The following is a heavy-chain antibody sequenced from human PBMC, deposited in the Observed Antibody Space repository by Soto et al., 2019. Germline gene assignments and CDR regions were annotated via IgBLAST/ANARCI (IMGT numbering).Heavy chain of an antibody. J-gene: IGHJ4*02. CDR1: GYTFNSYG. V-gene: IGHV1-18*01. CDR3: ARGRTWGARDFDN. D-gene: IGHD3-16*01. CDR2: ISAYNGPT. Sequence: QVPLVQSGGEVTRPGASVRVSCKASGYTFNSYGISWVRQAPGQGREWMGWISAYNGPTDYARKFQGRVAMTTDISTNTVSMELRDLRSDDTAVYYCARGRTWGARDFDNWGQGTLVTVSS.